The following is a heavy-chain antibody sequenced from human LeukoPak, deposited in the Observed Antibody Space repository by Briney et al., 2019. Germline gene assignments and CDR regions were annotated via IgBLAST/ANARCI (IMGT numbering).Heavy chain of an antibody. CDR1: GGSFSGYY. CDR2: INHSGST. D-gene: IGHD2-2*01. V-gene: IGHV4-34*01. CDR3: ARDPSAVRANTYA. Sequence: PSETLSLTCAVYGGSFSGYYWSWIRQPPGKGLEWIGEINHSGSTNYNPSLKSRVTISVDTSKNQFSLKLSSVTAADTAVYYCARDPSAVRANTYAWGQGTLVTVSS. J-gene: IGHJ5*02.